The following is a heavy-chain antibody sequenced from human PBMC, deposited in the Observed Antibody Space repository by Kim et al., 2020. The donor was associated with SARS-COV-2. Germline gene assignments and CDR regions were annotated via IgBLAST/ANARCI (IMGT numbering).Heavy chain of an antibody. CDR3: TRGGRPGVRTDH. CDR2: ISAASDYI. J-gene: IGHJ4*02. Sequence: GGSLRLSCAASGFTFSSQSMNWVRQAPGKGLEWVSSISAASDYIFYADSVKGRFTISRDNAKRSLFLQMNSLRAEDTALYYCTRGGRPGVRTDHWGQGTLVAVSS. V-gene: IGHV3-21*01. D-gene: IGHD3-10*01. CDR1: GFTFSSQS.